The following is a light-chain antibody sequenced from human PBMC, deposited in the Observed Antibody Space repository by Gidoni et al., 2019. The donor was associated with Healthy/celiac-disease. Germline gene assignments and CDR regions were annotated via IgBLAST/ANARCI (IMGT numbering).Light chain of an antibody. CDR3: QQYNSYLYT. V-gene: IGKV1-5*03. Sequence: DIQMTQSPSTLSASVGDRVTITCRASQSISSWLAWYQQKPGKAPKLLIYKASSLESGVTSRFSGSGSGTEFTLTISSLQPDDFATYYGQQYNSYLYTFGQGTKREIK. CDR2: KAS. J-gene: IGKJ2*01. CDR1: QSISSW.